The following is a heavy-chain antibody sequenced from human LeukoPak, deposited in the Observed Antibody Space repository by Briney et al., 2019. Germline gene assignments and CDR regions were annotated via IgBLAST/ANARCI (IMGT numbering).Heavy chain of an antibody. D-gene: IGHD3-3*01. Sequence: ASVKVSCKASGYIFTSYNMNWVRQAPGQGLEWMGWINTNTGNPTYAQGFTGRFVFSLDTSVSTAYLQISSLKAEDTAVYYCARDGGPSPQSAPTDYWGQGTLVTVSS. CDR1: GYIFTSYN. CDR3: ARDGGPSPQSAPTDY. V-gene: IGHV7-4-1*02. CDR2: INTNTGNP. J-gene: IGHJ4*02.